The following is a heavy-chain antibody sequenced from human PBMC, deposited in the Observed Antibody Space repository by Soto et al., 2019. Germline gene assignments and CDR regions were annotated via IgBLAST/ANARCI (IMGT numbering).Heavy chain of an antibody. CDR1: GFTFSDYY. J-gene: IGHJ4*02. V-gene: IGHV3-11*01. CDR2: ISSSGSTI. Sequence: GGSLRLSCAASGFTFSDYYMSWIRQAPGKGLEWVSYISSSGSTIYYADSVKGRFTISRDNAKNSLYLQMNSLRAEDTAVYYCARDWEGYSGYDYVFDYWGQGTLVTVSS. CDR3: ARDWEGYSGYDYVFDY. D-gene: IGHD5-12*01.